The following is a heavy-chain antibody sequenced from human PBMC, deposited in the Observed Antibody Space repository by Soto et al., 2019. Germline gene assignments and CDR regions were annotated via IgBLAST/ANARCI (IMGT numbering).Heavy chain of an antibody. CDR2: IYYSGST. V-gene: IGHV4-39*01. Sequence: SETLSLTCTVSGGSISSSSYYWGWIRQPPGKGLEWIGSIYYSGSTYYNPSLKSRVTISVDTSKNQFSLKLSSVTAADTAVYYCARLGDYSSSWYRPTYYYYYYGMDVWGQGTTVTVSS. J-gene: IGHJ6*02. CDR3: ARLGDYSSSWYRPTYYYYYYGMDV. D-gene: IGHD6-13*01. CDR1: GGSISSSSYY.